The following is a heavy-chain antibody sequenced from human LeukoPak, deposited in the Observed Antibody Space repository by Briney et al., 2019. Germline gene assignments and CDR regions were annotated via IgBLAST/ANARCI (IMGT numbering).Heavy chain of an antibody. CDR3: ARYYDFWSYYDY. CDR1: GDSISSGDFY. Sequence: SETLSLTCTVSGDSISSGDFYWSWIRQPPGRGLEWIGYIFYTGSTYYNPSLKSRVTISVDTSKNQFSLNLSSVTAADTAVYYCARYYDFWSYYDYWGPGTLVTVSS. J-gene: IGHJ4*02. CDR2: IFYTGST. V-gene: IGHV4-30-4*08. D-gene: IGHD3-3*01.